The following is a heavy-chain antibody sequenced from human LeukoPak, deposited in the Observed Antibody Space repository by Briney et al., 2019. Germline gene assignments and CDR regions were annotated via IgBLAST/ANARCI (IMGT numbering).Heavy chain of an antibody. Sequence: PSETLSLTCAVYGGSFSGYYWSWIRQPPGKGLEWIGYIYHSGSTYYNPSLKSRVTISVDRSKNQFSLKLSSVTAADTAVYYCARVARFGELRSDYWGQGTLVTVSS. V-gene: IGHV4-34*01. D-gene: IGHD3-10*01. CDR3: ARVARFGELRSDY. J-gene: IGHJ4*02. CDR2: IYHSGST. CDR1: GGSFSGYY.